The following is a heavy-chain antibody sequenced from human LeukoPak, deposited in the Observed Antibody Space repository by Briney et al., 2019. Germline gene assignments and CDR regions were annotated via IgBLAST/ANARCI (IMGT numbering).Heavy chain of an antibody. V-gene: IGHV3-30*18. D-gene: IGHD6-13*01. CDR2: ISYDGSNK. CDR3: AKDATLYSSSWGDFDY. J-gene: IGHJ4*02. Sequence: QPGRSLRLSCAASGFTFSSYGMHWVRQAPGKGLEWVAVISYDGSNKYYADSVKGRFTISRDNSKNTLYLQMNSLRAEDTAVYYCAKDATLYSSSWGDFDYWGQGTLVTVSS. CDR1: GFTFSSYG.